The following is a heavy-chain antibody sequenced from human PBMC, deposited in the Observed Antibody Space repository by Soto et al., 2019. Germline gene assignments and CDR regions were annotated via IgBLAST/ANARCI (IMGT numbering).Heavy chain of an antibody. CDR2: IKSKTDGRTT. J-gene: IGHJ4*02. V-gene: IGHV3-15*01. CDR1: GFTFSNAW. D-gene: IGHD3-16*02. Sequence: GGSLRLSCAASGFTFSNAWMSWVRQAPGKGLEWVGRIKSKTDGRTTDYAAPVKGRFTISSDDSKNTLYLQMNSLKTEDTAVYYCTTGPYDYIWGSYRSPPWDYWGQGTLVTVSS. CDR3: TTGPYDYIWGSYRSPPWDY.